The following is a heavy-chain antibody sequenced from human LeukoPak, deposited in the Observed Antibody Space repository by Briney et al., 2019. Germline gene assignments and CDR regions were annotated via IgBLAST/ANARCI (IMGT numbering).Heavy chain of an antibody. V-gene: IGHV3-21*01. Sequence: PGGSLRLSCAASGFTFSSYSMTWVRQAPGRGLEWVSSISSGSTYIYYADSVRGRFTISKDNAKNSLYLQMNSLRAEDTAVYYCARGDKYIALSRPLQGFDYWGQGTLVTVSS. CDR2: ISSGSTYI. CDR3: ARGDKYIALSRPLQGFDY. D-gene: IGHD6-13*01. CDR1: GFTFSSYS. J-gene: IGHJ4*02.